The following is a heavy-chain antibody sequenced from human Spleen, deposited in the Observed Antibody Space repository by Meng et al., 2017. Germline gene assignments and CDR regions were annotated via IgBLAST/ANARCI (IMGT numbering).Heavy chain of an antibody. CDR2: MNXNSGNT. CDR1: GYTFTSYA. V-gene: IGHV1-8*02. CDR3: ARGXNSITTVTPEIDY. J-gene: IGHJ4*02. D-gene: IGHD4-11*01. Sequence: QVQVVQSGAEVKKPGASVKVSCKASGYTFTSYAMHWVRQATGQGLEWMGWMNXNSGNTGYAQKFQGRVXMTRNTSISTAYMELSSLRSDDTAVYYCARGXNSITTVTPEIDYWGQGTLVTVSS.